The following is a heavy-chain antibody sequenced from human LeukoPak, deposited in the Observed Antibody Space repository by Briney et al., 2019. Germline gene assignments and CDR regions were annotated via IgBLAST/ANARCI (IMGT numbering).Heavy chain of an antibody. CDR3: ARDRVTGAFDI. J-gene: IGHJ3*02. CDR1: GFSISSYN. D-gene: IGHD7-27*01. V-gene: IGHV3-48*02. Sequence: AGCLRLSCAASGFSISSYNMNWVRQAPGKGLEWLSYISSNSDIMYYADSVKGRFTISRDNAKNSLYLQVNSLRDEDTAVYYCARDRVTGAFDIWGQGTLVTVSS. CDR2: ISSNSDIM.